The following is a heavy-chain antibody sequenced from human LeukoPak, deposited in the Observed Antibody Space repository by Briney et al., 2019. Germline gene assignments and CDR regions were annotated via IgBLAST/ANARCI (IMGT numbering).Heavy chain of an antibody. D-gene: IGHD2-15*01. CDR1: GGTFSSYA. J-gene: IGHJ4*02. Sequence: SVKVSCKASGGTFSSYAISWVRQAPGQGLEWRGGIIPIFGTANYAQKFQGRVTITADKSTSTAYMELSSLRSEDTAVYYCASPLSGWFGFDYWGQGTLVTVSS. CDR3: ASPLSGWFGFDY. CDR2: IIPIFGTA. V-gene: IGHV1-69*06.